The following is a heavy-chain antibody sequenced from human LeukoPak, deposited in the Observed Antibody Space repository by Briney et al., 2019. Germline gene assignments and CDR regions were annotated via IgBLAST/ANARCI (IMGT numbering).Heavy chain of an antibody. J-gene: IGHJ4*02. Sequence: ASVKVSCKASGYTFSSYGISWVRQAPGQGLEWMGWIATYNGNSKYAQKVQGRVTMTIDTSTTTAYMELRTLRSDDTAVYYCAREGSAGTPDYWGPGTLVTVSS. CDR2: IATYNGNS. D-gene: IGHD3-10*01. CDR1: GYTFSSYG. V-gene: IGHV1-18*01. CDR3: AREGSAGTPDY.